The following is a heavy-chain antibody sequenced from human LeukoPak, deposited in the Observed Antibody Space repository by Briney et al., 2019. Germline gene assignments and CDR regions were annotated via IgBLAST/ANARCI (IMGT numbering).Heavy chain of an antibody. CDR3: ARGRYCSSTSCPKQNWFDP. CDR2: IKRDGSGK. J-gene: IGHJ5*02. Sequence: GGSLRLSCAASGFTFSSYWMSWVRQAPGKGLEWVSNIKRDGSGKYYVDSVKGRFTISRDNAKNSLYLQMNSLRAEDTAVYYFARGRYCSSTSCPKQNWFDPWGQGTLVTVSS. D-gene: IGHD2-2*01. V-gene: IGHV3-7*01. CDR1: GFTFSSYW.